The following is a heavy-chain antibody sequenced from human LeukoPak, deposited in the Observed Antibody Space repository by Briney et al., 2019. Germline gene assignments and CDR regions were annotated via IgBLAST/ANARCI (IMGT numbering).Heavy chain of an antibody. CDR3: ANLCSTSCYNDAFDI. Sequence: GGSLRLSCAASGFTFSSYSMNWVRQAPGKGLEWVSYISSSSSTIYYADSVKGRFTISRENAKNSLYMQMNSPRAEDTAVYYCANLCSTSCYNDAFDIWGQGTMVTVSS. V-gene: IGHV3-48*01. CDR1: GFTFSSYS. CDR2: ISSSSSTI. J-gene: IGHJ3*02. D-gene: IGHD2-2*02.